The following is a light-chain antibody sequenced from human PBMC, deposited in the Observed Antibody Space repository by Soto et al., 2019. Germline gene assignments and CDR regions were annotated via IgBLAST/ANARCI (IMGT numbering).Light chain of an antibody. CDR3: QQFSGYPLT. CDR1: QGISSH. CDR2: GES. V-gene: IGKV1-13*02. Sequence: AIQLTQSPSSLYASVGARVTITCRASQGISSHLAWYQQRPGKAPVLLIYGESNLQSGGPSRFRGSGSGTAFTLTISSLQPEDFATYYCQQFSGYPLTVGRGTRLEIK. J-gene: IGKJ5*01.